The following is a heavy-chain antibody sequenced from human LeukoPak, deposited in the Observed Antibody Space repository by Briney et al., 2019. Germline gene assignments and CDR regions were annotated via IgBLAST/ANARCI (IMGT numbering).Heavy chain of an antibody. J-gene: IGHJ4*02. Sequence: PGGSLRLSCAASGFTFSSYGMHWVRQAPGKGLEWVSYISSSSSTIYYADSVKGRFTISRDNAKNSLYLQMNSLRAEDTAVYYCARDYGTYYGSGSPMDYWGQGTLVTVSS. CDR2: ISSSSSTI. CDR3: ARDYGTYYGSGSPMDY. V-gene: IGHV3-48*04. D-gene: IGHD3-10*01. CDR1: GFTFSSYG.